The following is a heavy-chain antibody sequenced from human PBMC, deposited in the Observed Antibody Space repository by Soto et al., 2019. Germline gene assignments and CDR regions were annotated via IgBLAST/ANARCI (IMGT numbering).Heavy chain of an antibody. CDR3: ASDLHYDILTGLHYGMDV. D-gene: IGHD3-9*01. Sequence: SETLSLTCAVSGGSISSSNWWSWVRQPPGKGLEWIGEIYHSASTNYNPSLKSRVTISVDKSKNQFSLKLSSVTAADTAVYYCASDLHYDILTGLHYGMDVWGQGTTVTVSS. V-gene: IGHV4-4*02. J-gene: IGHJ6*02. CDR1: GGSISSSNW. CDR2: IYHSAST.